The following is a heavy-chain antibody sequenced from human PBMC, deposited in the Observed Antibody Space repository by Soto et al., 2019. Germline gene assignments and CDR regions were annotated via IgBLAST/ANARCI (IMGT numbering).Heavy chain of an antibody. J-gene: IGHJ4*02. CDR1: GFTFSSYA. CDR2: ISYDGSNK. Sequence: QVQLVESGGGVVQPGRSLRLSCAASGFTFSSYAMHWVRQAPGKGLEWVAVISYDGSNKYYADSVKGRFTISRDNSKNTPYLQMNSLRAEDTAVYYCARERTNLRTGTTLVYWGQGTLVTVSS. D-gene: IGHD1-7*01. CDR3: ARERTNLRTGTTLVY. V-gene: IGHV3-30-3*01.